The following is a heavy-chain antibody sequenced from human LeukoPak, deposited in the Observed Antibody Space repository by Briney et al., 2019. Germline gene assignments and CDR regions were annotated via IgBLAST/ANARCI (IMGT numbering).Heavy chain of an antibody. D-gene: IGHD6-19*01. CDR2: IYYSGST. Sequence: YWXXXXXXPGKGLEWIGYIYYSGSTNYNPSLKSRITISVDTSKNQFSLKLSSVTAADTAVYYCARGPVAGTIFDYWGQGTLVTVSS. J-gene: IGHJ4*02. CDR3: ARGPVAGTIFDY. CDR1: Y. V-gene: IGHV4-59*01.